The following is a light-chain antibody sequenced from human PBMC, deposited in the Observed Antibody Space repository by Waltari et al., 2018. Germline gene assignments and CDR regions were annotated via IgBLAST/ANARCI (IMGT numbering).Light chain of an antibody. J-gene: IGKJ2*01. CDR1: QSVSSTY. V-gene: IGKV3-11*01. Sequence: EIVLTQSPATLSLSPGERATLSCRASQSVSSTYLAWYQQKPGQAPRLLIYGASSRATGIPARFSGSGSWTDFTLTISSLEPEEFAVYYCQQGSNWPPMYTFGQGTKLEIK. CDR2: GAS. CDR3: QQGSNWPPMYT.